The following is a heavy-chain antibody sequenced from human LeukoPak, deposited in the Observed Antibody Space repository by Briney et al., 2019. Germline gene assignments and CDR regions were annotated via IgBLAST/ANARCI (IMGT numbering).Heavy chain of an antibody. D-gene: IGHD6-19*01. CDR3: AKGAGQLGWYGGPDY. CDR1: VFPFSSYG. Sequence: GGSLRLSCAASVFPFSSYGMHWVREAPGKGREYVADIWYDGSNKYYADSVKGRFTISRDNSKNTLYLQMNSLRAEDTAVYYCAKGAGQLGWYGGPDYWGQGTLVTVSS. J-gene: IGHJ4*02. V-gene: IGHV3-33*06. CDR2: IWYDGSNK.